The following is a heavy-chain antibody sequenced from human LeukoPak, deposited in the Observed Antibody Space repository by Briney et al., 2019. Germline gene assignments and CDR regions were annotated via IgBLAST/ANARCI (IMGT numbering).Heavy chain of an antibody. CDR1: GFTFSGYG. V-gene: IGHV3-33*01. J-gene: IGHJ6*02. Sequence: GGSLRLSCAASGFTFSGYGMHWVRQAPGKGLEWVAVIWFDGSNKYYADSVKGRFTISRDNSKNTLYLQMNSLIAEDTAVYYCARERSSWHTYGMDVWGQGTTVTVSS. D-gene: IGHD6-13*01. CDR3: ARERSSWHTYGMDV. CDR2: IWFDGSNK.